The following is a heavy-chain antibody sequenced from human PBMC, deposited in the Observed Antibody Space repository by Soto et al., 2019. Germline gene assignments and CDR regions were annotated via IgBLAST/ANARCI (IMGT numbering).Heavy chain of an antibody. CDR3: ANSWTTLTTGFDF. D-gene: IGHD4-17*01. CDR2: ISSDGSEK. J-gene: IGHJ4*02. V-gene: IGHV3-30*18. Sequence: GGSLRLSCVASGFTFSNYAMHWVRQAPGKGLGWVAVISSDGSEKYYLDSVRDRFTISRDNSKNTLYLQMNNMRPEDTAMYYCANSWTTLTTGFDFWGQGALVTVSS. CDR1: GFTFSNYA.